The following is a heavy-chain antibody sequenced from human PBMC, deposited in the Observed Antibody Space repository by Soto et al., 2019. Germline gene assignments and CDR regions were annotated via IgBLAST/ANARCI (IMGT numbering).Heavy chain of an antibody. D-gene: IGHD3-9*01. CDR3: ARQHFDWLPNWFDP. CDR1: GGSISSGGYY. J-gene: IGHJ5*02. CDR2: IYYSGST. Sequence: QVQLQESGPGLVKPSQTLSLTCTVSGGSISSGGYYWSWIRQHPGKGLEWIGYIYYSGSTYYNPSLKSRVTIAVDTSKNQFSLKLSSVTAADTAVYYCARQHFDWLPNWFDPWCQGTLVTVSS. V-gene: IGHV4-31*03.